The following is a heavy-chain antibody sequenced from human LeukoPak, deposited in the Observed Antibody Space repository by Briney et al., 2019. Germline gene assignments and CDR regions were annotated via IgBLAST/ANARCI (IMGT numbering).Heavy chain of an antibody. CDR3: ATTTVTTFYYFDY. V-gene: IGHV1-69*05. D-gene: IGHD4-17*01. CDR2: IIPIFGTA. Sequence: AASVKVSCKASGGTFSSYAISWARQAPGQGLEWMGRIIPIFGTANYAQKFQGRVTITTDESTSTAYMELSSLRPEDTAVYYCATTTVTTFYYFDYWGQGTLVTVSS. J-gene: IGHJ4*02. CDR1: GGTFSSYA.